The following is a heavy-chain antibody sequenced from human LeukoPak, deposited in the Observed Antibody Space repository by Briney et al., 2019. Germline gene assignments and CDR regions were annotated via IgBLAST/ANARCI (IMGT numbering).Heavy chain of an antibody. CDR3: ARGSRAVTTSSNIHPYYFDY. J-gene: IGHJ4*02. D-gene: IGHD4-17*01. CDR1: GGSINSLY. Sequence: PETLSLTCTVSGGSINSLYWNWIRQLPGKGLEWIGYIHYSGITNYNPSFNSRVTISLDTSKNQFSLKLTSVTAADMAVYYCARGSRAVTTSSNIHPYYFDYWGQGTLVTVSS. CDR2: IHYSGIT. V-gene: IGHV4-59*01.